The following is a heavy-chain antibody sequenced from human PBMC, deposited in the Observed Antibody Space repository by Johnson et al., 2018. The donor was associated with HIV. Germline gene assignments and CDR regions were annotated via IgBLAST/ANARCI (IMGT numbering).Heavy chain of an antibody. D-gene: IGHD6-6*01. V-gene: IGHV3-66*01. Sequence: VQLVESGGGLVQPGGSLRLSCAASGFTVNSNYINWVRQAPGKGLECVSGIYSGGRTYYADSVKDRCTISRDNSKNTLYLQLNNLRAEDTAVYFCATDYDVAARPVAFDIWGQGTMVTVSS. CDR1: GFTVNSNY. CDR2: IYSGGRT. CDR3: ATDYDVAARPVAFDI. J-gene: IGHJ3*02.